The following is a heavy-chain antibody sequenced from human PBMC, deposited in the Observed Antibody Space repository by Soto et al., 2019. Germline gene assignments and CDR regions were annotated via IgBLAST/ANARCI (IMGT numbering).Heavy chain of an antibody. CDR3: GMVLSWRADTNYRGYHDYGMDI. D-gene: IGHD4-17*01. CDR2: ISYDGSYK. CDR1: GFTFSTYA. J-gene: IGHJ6*02. Sequence: QVHLVESGGGVVQPGRSLRLSSAASGFTFSTYALHRVRQAPGKGLEWGAVISYDGSYKYYADSVKGRFTISRYNSKNMLYPQLNRLGAEATAGSYCGMVLSWRADTNYRGYHDYGMDIWAQGT. V-gene: IGHV3-30*04.